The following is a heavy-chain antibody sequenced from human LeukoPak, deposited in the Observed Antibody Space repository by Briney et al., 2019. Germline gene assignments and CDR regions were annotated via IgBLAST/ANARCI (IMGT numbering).Heavy chain of an antibody. CDR3: ARDLVTVTKGFDI. CDR1: GASISSHY. J-gene: IGHJ3*02. D-gene: IGHD4-17*01. Sequence: PSETLSLTCTVSGASISSHYWSWIRQPPGRGLEWIGYISYIGTTNYNPSLKSRVTISIDTSKNQFSLKLSSVTAADTAVYYCARDLVTVTKGFDIWGQGTMVSVSA. CDR2: ISYIGTT. V-gene: IGHV4-59*11.